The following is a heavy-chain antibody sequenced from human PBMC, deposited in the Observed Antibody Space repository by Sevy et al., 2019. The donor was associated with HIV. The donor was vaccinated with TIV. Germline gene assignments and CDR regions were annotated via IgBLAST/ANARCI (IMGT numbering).Heavy chain of an antibody. CDR1: GFTFSSYS. CDR3: ASRYSSGCYPDY. D-gene: IGHD6-19*01. Sequence: GRSLRLSCAASGFTFSSYSMNWVRQALGKGLEWVSSISSSSSYIYYADSVKGRFTISRDNAKNSLYLQMNSLRAEDTAVYYCASRYSSGCYPDYWGQGTLVTVSS. CDR2: ISSSSSYI. V-gene: IGHV3-21*01. J-gene: IGHJ4*02.